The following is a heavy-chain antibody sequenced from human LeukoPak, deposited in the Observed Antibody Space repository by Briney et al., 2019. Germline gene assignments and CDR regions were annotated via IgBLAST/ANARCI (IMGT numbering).Heavy chain of an antibody. V-gene: IGHV3-7*03. J-gene: IGHJ4*02. D-gene: IGHD6-19*01. CDR1: GFPFSTYS. CDR2: IRGDGRET. CDR3: ARESAVGYGSFDY. Sequence: GGSLRLSCAASGFPFSTYSIHWVRQAPGKGLEWVANIRGDGRETFYADSLRGRFSIFRDNARNSVSLQMNSLSAEDTGVYYCARESAVGYGSFDYWGQGTLVTVSS.